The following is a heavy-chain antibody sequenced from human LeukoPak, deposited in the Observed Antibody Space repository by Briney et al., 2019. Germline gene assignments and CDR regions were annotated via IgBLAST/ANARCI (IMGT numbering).Heavy chain of an antibody. D-gene: IGHD3-22*01. J-gene: IGHJ5*02. V-gene: IGHV4-34*01. CDR3: ARSVYYYDSSGYLGFGGERNNWFDP. Sequence: SETLSLTCAVYGGSFSGYYWSWIRQPPGKGLEWIGEINHSGSTNYNPSLKSRVTMSVDTSKNQFSLKLSSVTAADTAVYYCARSVYYYDSSGYLGFGGERNNWFDPWGQGTLVTVSS. CDR2: INHSGST. CDR1: GGSFSGYY.